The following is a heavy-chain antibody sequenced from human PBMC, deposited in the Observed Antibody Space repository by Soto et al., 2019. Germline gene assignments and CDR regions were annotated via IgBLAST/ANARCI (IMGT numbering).Heavy chain of an antibody. CDR2: IWYDGSIK. J-gene: IGHJ4*02. Sequence: GGSLRLSCVASGFTFSSYGMHWVRQAPGKGLEWLAVIWYDGSIKYYADSVKGRFTISRDYSKNTLYLQMDSLRVEDSAIYYCPRAFSPGVAGRLFDFWGLGTPVTVSS. D-gene: IGHD6-19*01. CDR1: GFTFSSYG. V-gene: IGHV3-33*08. CDR3: PRAFSPGVAGRLFDF.